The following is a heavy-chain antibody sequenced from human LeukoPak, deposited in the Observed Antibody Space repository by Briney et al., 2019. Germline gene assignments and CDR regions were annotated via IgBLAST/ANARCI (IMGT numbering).Heavy chain of an antibody. CDR1: GFTFSSYW. CDR2: IFPSSDEI. J-gene: IGHJ4*02. D-gene: IGHD5-18*01. Sequence: GGSLRLSCAASGFTFSSYWMHWVRQAPGKGLEWVSSIFPSSDEIHYADSVKGRFTISRDNSRSTLSLQMDSLSAEDTATYYCATYRQIQVPFEFWGQGTLVTVSS. CDR3: ATYRQIQVPFEF. V-gene: IGHV3-21*04.